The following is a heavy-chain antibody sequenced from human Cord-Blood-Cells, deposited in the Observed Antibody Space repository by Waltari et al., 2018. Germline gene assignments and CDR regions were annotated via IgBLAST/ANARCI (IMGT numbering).Heavy chain of an antibody. Sequence: QVQLQQWGAGLLKPSETLSLTCAVYGGSFSGYYWSWIRQPPGKGLEWIGEINHSGSTNYIPSLKSRVTISVDTSKNQFSLKLSSVTAADTAVYYCARAMTRVAFDIWGQGTMVTVSS. V-gene: IGHV4-34*01. D-gene: IGHD4-17*01. CDR3: ARAMTRVAFDI. CDR1: GGSFSGYY. J-gene: IGHJ3*02. CDR2: INHSGST.